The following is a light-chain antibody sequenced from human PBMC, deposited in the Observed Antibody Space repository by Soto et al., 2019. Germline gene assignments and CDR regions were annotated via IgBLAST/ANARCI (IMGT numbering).Light chain of an antibody. Sequence: EIVMTQSPATLSVSPGERATLSCKASQSVSSNLAWYQQKPGQAPRLLISGASTRATGIPARFSGSGSGTEFTLTICSLQSEDFAVYYCQQYNYWPPWTFGQGTKVEIK. CDR3: QQYNYWPPWT. V-gene: IGKV3-15*01. CDR1: QSVSSN. CDR2: GAS. J-gene: IGKJ1*01.